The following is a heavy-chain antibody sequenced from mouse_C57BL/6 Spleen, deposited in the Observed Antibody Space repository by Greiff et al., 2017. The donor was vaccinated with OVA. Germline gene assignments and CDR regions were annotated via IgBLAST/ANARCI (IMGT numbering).Heavy chain of an antibody. V-gene: IGHV1-82*01. CDR2: IYPGDGDT. CDR1: GYAFSSSW. D-gene: IGHD2-5*01. CDR3: ARSDSNEYCAMDY. J-gene: IGHJ4*01. Sequence: QVQLQQSGPELVKPGASVKISCTASGYAFSSSWMNWVKQRPGKGLEWIGRIYPGDGDTNYTGKFKGKATLTADKSSSTAYMQLSSLTTEDSAVYFSARSDSNEYCAMDYWGQGTSVTVSS.